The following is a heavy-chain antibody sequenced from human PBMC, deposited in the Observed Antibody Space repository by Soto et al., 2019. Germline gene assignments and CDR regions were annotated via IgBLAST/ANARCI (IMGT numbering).Heavy chain of an antibody. D-gene: IGHD5-12*01. CDR3: GREGYIGYVQAMDH. CDR1: GVSISSYY. V-gene: IGHV4-59*01. Sequence: PSETLSLTCAVSGVSISSYYWSWIRQPPGKGLEWIGYNYYSGTTNYNPSLKSRVTISVDTSKNQFFLRLTSVTTADTAVYYCGREGYIGYVQAMDHWGPGTLVTVSS. CDR2: NYYSGTT. J-gene: IGHJ4*02.